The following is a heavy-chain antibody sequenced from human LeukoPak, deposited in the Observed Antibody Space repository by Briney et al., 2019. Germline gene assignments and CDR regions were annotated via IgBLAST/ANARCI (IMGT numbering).Heavy chain of an antibody. Sequence: GESLKISCKGSGYSFSNYWIGWVRQMPGKGLEWMGIIYPSDSNTRYSPSFQGQVTISADKSISTAYLQWSSLKASDTAMYYCALNPQGYSRGGMCYIGYGGQGTLVTVSS. CDR1: GYSFSNYW. CDR2: IYPSDSNT. V-gene: IGHV5-51*01. CDR3: ALNPQGYSRGGMCYIGY. J-gene: IGHJ4*02. D-gene: IGHD2-15*01.